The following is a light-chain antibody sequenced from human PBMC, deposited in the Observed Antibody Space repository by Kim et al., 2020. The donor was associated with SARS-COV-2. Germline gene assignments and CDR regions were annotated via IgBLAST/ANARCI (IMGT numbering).Light chain of an antibody. CDR2: DAS. Sequence: PGERATLSCRASQSVSSYLAWYQQKPGQAPRLLIYDASNRATGIPARFSGSGSGTDFTLTISSLEPEDFAVYYCQQRSNWITFGQGTRLEIK. CDR1: QSVSSY. CDR3: QQRSNWIT. J-gene: IGKJ5*01. V-gene: IGKV3-11*01.